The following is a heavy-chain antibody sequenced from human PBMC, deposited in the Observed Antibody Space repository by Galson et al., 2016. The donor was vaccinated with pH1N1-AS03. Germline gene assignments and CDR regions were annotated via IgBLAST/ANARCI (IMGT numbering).Heavy chain of an antibody. D-gene: IGHD1/OR15-1a*01. V-gene: IGHV4-39*07. Sequence: LSLTCTVSGGSINSSPYYWGWIRQPPGKGLEWIGTIYYRGSTYYSPSLKSRVTISIDTSKNQFSLNLSSVTAADTAVYYCARHVSERYPNNLDSWGQGTLVIVSS. CDR2: IYYRGST. CDR3: ARHVSERYPNNLDS. J-gene: IGHJ4*02. CDR1: GGSINSSPYY.